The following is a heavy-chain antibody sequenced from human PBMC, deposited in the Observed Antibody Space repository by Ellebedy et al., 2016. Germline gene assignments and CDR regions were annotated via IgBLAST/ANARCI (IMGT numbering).Heavy chain of an antibody. Sequence: GGSLRLSCAASGFTFSSYAMSWVRQAPGKGLEWVSSISGSGGSTYYADSVKGRFTISRDTSKNTLYLQMNSLRADDTAVYYCAKDYSGLRGLDVWGQGTTVTVSS. V-gene: IGHV3-23*01. D-gene: IGHD4-11*01. CDR3: AKDYSGLRGLDV. CDR2: ISGSGGST. J-gene: IGHJ6*02. CDR1: GFTFSSYA.